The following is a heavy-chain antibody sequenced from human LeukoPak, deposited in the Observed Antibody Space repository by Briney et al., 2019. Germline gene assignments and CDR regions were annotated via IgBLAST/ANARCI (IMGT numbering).Heavy chain of an antibody. V-gene: IGHV1-69*05. Sequence: SVKVSCKASGGTFSSHAISWVRQAPGQGLEWMGGIIPIFGTANYAQKFQGRVTITTDESTSTAYMELSSLRSEDTAVYYCASSRGVRGVIQVFSYYYYMDVWGKGTTVTVSS. CDR3: ASSRGVRGVIQVFSYYYYMDV. D-gene: IGHD3-10*01. J-gene: IGHJ6*03. CDR1: GGTFSSHA. CDR2: IIPIFGTA.